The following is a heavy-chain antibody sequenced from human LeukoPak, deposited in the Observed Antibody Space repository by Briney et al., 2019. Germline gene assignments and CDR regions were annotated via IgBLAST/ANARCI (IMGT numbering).Heavy chain of an antibody. CDR2: ISSSSSYT. V-gene: IGHV3-11*06. D-gene: IGHD1-14*01. J-gene: IGHJ4*02. CDR1: GFTFSDYY. CDR3: AGGANHPWFDY. Sequence: GGSLRLSCAASGFTFSDYYTSGIRQAPGKGLEWVSYISSSSSYTNYADSVKGRFTISRDNAKNSLYLQMNSLRAEDTGVYYCAGGANHPWFDYWGQGALVTVSS.